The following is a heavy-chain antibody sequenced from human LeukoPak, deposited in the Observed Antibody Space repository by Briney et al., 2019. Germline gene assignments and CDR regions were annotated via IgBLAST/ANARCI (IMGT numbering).Heavy chain of an antibody. CDR3: AREEQQLVPDY. CDR1: GYTFTSYD. D-gene: IGHD6-13*01. CDR2: MNPNSGNT. J-gene: IGHJ4*02. Sequence: ASVKVSCKASGYTFTSYDINWVRQATGQGLEWMGWMNPNSGNTGYAQKFQGRVTMTRNTSISTAYMELRSLRSDDTAVYYCAREEQQLVPDYWGQGTLVTVSS. V-gene: IGHV1-8*01.